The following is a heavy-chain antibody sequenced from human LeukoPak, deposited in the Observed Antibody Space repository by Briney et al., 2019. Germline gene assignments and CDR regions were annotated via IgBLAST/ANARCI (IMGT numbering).Heavy chain of an antibody. CDR2: IIPIFGTA. Sequence: GASVKVSCKASGYTFTGYYMHWVRQAPGQGLEWMGGIIPIFGTANYAQKFQGRVTITADESTSTAYMELSSLRSEDTAVYYCAAVGATSLGAFDVWGQGTMVTVSS. J-gene: IGHJ3*01. CDR1: GYTFTGYY. CDR3: AAVGATSLGAFDV. D-gene: IGHD1-26*01. V-gene: IGHV1-69*13.